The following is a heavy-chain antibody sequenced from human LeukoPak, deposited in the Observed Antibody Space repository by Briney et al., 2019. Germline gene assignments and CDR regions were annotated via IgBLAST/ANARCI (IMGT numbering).Heavy chain of an antibody. J-gene: IGHJ4*02. CDR1: GFTFSSYA. CDR2: ISGSGGST. Sequence: GGSLRLSCAASGFTFSSYALSWVRQAPGKGLEWVSAISGSGGSTYYADSVKGRFTISRDNSKNTLYLQMNSLRAEDTAVYYCAKAPHDADDYEDYFDYWGQGTLVTVSS. D-gene: IGHD4-17*01. CDR3: AKAPHDADDYEDYFDY. V-gene: IGHV3-23*01.